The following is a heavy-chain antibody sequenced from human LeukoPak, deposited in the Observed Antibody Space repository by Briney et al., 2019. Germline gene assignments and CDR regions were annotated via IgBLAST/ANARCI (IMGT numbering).Heavy chain of an antibody. V-gene: IGHV1-2*02. Sequence: ASVKVSCKASGYTFTGYYMHWVRQAPGQGLEWMGWINPNSGGTNYAQKFQGRVTMTRDTSTSTAYMELRSLRSDDTAVYYCARSDSSGYYYRTNAEYFQHWGQGTLVTVSS. CDR2: INPNSGGT. J-gene: IGHJ1*01. CDR3: ARSDSSGYYYRTNAEYFQH. D-gene: IGHD3-22*01. CDR1: GYTFTGYY.